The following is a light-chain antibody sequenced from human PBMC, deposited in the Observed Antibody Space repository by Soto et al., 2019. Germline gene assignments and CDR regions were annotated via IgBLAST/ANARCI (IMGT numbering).Light chain of an antibody. Sequence: IVMSQSPATLSVSQGEGVTLSCRASHSVRSHLAWYQQKPGQPPRLLIYGASTRATAIPARFSGSGFGTEFTLTIIRLQSEDFAVYYCQQYKHWPLFGQGTRLEI. CDR1: HSVRSH. CDR3: QQYKHWPL. CDR2: GAS. J-gene: IGKJ5*01. V-gene: IGKV3-15*01.